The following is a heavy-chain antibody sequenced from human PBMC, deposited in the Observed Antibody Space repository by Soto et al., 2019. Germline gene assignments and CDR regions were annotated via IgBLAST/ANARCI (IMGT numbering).Heavy chain of an antibody. CDR1: GGSISSSSYY. V-gene: IGHV4-39*01. Sequence: SETLSLTCTVSGGSISSSSYYWGWIRQPPGKGLEWIGSIYYSGSTYYNPSLKSRVTISVDTSKNQFSLKLSSVTAADTAVYYCARRFGSSGWYGTYYFDYWGQGTLVTVSS. D-gene: IGHD6-19*01. CDR3: ARRFGSSGWYGTYYFDY. J-gene: IGHJ4*02. CDR2: IYYSGST.